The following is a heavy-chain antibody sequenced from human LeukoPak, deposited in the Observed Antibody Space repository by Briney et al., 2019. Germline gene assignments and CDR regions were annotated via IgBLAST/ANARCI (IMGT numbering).Heavy chain of an antibody. CDR1: GFTFTAYL. D-gene: IGHD3-22*01. V-gene: IGHV3-30-3*01. Sequence: GGSLRLPCAASGFTFTAYLIHWVRQAPGKGLEWVAVMSSDGNAMFYADSVKGRFTISRDNSKNTLYLQMNSLRAEDTAVYYCVRESEYYFDHSASFDYWGQRALVTVSS. J-gene: IGHJ4*02. CDR3: VRESEYYFDHSASFDY. CDR2: MSSDGNAM.